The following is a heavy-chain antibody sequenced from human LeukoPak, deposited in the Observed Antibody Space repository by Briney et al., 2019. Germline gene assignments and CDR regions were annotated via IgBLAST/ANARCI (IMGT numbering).Heavy chain of an antibody. Sequence: GASVKVSCKASGYTFTSYCISWVRQAPGQGLEWMGWISAYNGNTNYAQKLQGRVTMTTDTSTSTAYMELRSLRYDDTAVYYCARKTAMVRFDPWGQGTLVTVSS. CDR1: GYTFTSYC. J-gene: IGHJ5*02. CDR3: ARKTAMVRFDP. V-gene: IGHV1-18*01. D-gene: IGHD5-18*01. CDR2: ISAYNGNT.